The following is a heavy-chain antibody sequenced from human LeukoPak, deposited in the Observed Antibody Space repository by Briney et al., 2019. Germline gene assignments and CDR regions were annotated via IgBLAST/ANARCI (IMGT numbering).Heavy chain of an antibody. CDR1: GFTVSSNY. CDR2: IYSGGGT. CDR3: ARDSDYDFWSGELMGYYGMDV. Sequence: GGSLRLSCAASGFTVSSNYMSWVRQAPGKGLEWVSVIYSGGGTYYADSVKGRFTISRDNSKNTLYLQMNSLRAEDTAVYYCARDSDYDFWSGELMGYYGMDVWGQGTTVTVSS. J-gene: IGHJ6*02. V-gene: IGHV3-66*01. D-gene: IGHD3-3*01.